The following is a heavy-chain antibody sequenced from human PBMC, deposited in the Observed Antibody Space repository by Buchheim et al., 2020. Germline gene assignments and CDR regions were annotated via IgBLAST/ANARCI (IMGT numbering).Heavy chain of an antibody. CDR3: ARGRLSSGTLFDP. Sequence: EVQLVESGGGLVKPGGSLRLSCAASGFIFSDYSMNWVRQAPGKGLEWVSSITSSVNYMYYADSVKGRFTISRDNAKNSLYLQMNSLRVEDTAVYYCARGRLSSGTLFDPWGQG. D-gene: IGHD1-1*01. CDR1: GFIFSDYS. V-gene: IGHV3-21*01. CDR2: ITSSVNYM. J-gene: IGHJ5*02.